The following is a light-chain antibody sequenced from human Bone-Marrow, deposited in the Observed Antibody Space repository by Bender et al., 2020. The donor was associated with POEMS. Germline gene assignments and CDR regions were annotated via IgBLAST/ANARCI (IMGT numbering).Light chain of an antibody. V-gene: IGLV2-14*02. J-gene: IGLJ2*01. CDR1: SGNVGTNL. CDR3: TSYRSTSTPHVV. CDR2: EVT. Sequence: QSALTQPASVSGSPGQSITISCTGTSGNVGTNLVSWYQHFPGKAPQLIIYEVTNRPSGVSTRFSGSKSGNTASLTISGLQADDEADYYCTSYRSTSTPHVVFGGGTKLTVL.